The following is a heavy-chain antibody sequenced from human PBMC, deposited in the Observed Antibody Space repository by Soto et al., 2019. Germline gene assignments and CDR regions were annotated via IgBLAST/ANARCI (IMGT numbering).Heavy chain of an antibody. J-gene: IGHJ4*02. D-gene: IGHD3-22*01. V-gene: IGHV1-46*01. CDR1: GYTFTSYY. CDR2: INPSGGST. Sequence: ASVKVSCKASGYTFTSYYMHWVRQAPGQGLEWMGIINPSGGSTSYAQKFQGRVTMTRDTSTSTVYMELSSLRSEDTAVYYCARDSRSDGEYDSSDDYWGQGTLVTVSS. CDR3: ARDSRSDGEYDSSDDY.